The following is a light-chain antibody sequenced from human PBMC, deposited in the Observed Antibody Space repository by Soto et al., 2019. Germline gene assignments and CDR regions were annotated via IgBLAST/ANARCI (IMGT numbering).Light chain of an antibody. CDR3: ATWDSTLTVGV. Sequence: QSVLTQPPSVSAAPGQTVTISCSGSSSNIGNDYVAWYLQVPGTAPKLLMYENDKRPSGIPDRFSGSKSGTSATLAITGLQTGDEADYYCATWDSTLTVGVFGGGTQLTVL. J-gene: IGLJ3*02. CDR1: SSNIGNDY. CDR2: END. V-gene: IGLV1-51*02.